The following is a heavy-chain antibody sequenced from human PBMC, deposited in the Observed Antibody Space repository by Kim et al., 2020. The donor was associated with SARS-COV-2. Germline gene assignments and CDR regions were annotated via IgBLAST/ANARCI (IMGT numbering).Heavy chain of an antibody. J-gene: IGHJ4*02. CDR2: INHSGST. Sequence: SETLSLTCAVYGGSFSGYYWSWIRQPPGKGLEWIGEINHSGSTNYNPSLKSRVTISVDTSKNQFSLKLSSVTAADTAVYYCARGARLWFGELHYLPITRTSYFDYWGQGTLVTVSS. CDR3: ARGARLWFGELHYLPITRTSYFDY. CDR1: GGSFSGYY. V-gene: IGHV4-34*01. D-gene: IGHD3-10*01.